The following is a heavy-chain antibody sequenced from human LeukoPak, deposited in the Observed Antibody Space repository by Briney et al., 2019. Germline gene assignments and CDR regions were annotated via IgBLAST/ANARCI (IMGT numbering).Heavy chain of an antibody. CDR1: GCTFTGHY. CDR2: VNPNSGGT. J-gene: IGHJ4*02. CDR3: ARGGTVVPANSRGHDY. D-gene: IGHD4-23*01. Sequence: ASVKVSCKASGCTFTGHYMHWVRQAHGQGPEWMGWVNPNSGGTHFAQKFQGRVTMTRDTSISTAYMELSGLRSDDTAVYYCARGGTVVPANSRGHDYWGQGTLVTVSS. V-gene: IGHV1-2*02.